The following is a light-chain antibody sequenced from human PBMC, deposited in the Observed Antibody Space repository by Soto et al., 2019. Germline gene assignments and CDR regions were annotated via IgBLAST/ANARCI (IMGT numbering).Light chain of an antibody. CDR1: QDIRSA. Sequence: QLTQSPSALSASVGDRVTITCRASQDIRSALGWYQQKSRKVPKLLIYAASTLQSGVTSRVSGSRSGTDFTLTISSLQPEDFATYYCLLAFSYLWAFCQGTKLDI. J-gene: IGKJ1*01. CDR3: LLAFSYLWA. V-gene: IGKV1-6*01. CDR2: AAS.